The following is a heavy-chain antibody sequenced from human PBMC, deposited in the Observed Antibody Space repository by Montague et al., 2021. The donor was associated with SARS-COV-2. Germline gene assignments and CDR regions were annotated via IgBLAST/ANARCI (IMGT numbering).Heavy chain of an antibody. CDR3: ARDALAASGSFDY. V-gene: IGHV3-48*02. D-gene: IGHD6-13*01. CDR1: GFTSSDHS. Sequence: SLRLSCAASGFTSSDHSMNWVRQAPGKGLQWVSHISTSGEIKYYADSVKGRFSISRDNAEKAVSLQMDSLRDDDTAIYYCARDALAASGSFDYWGPGILVTVSS. CDR2: ISTSGEIK. J-gene: IGHJ4*02.